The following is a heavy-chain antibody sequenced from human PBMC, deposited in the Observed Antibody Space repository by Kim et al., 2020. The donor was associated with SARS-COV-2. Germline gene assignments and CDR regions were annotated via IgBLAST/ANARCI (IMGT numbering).Heavy chain of an antibody. CDR2: IRGSGGDT. D-gene: IGHD4-17*01. CDR3: AKDPGNDYGDQLDY. CDR1: GFTFSSYA. V-gene: IGHV3-23*01. Sequence: GGSLRLSCAASGFTFSSYAMSWVRQAPGKGLEWVSAIRGSGGDTYYAGSVKGRFTISRDNSKNTMYLQMNSLRAEDTAVYYCAKDPGNDYGDQLDYWGQGTLVTVSS. J-gene: IGHJ4*02.